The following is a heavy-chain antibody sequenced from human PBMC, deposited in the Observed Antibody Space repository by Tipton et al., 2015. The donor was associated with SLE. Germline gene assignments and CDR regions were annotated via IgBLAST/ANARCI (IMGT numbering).Heavy chain of an antibody. CDR3: TREWRSYDSSGYPSLDDAFDI. J-gene: IGHJ3*02. CDR1: GFTFSSYW. V-gene: IGHV3-74*01. CDR2: IYTDGSRT. D-gene: IGHD3-22*01. Sequence: SLRLSCAASGFTFSSYWMHWVRQAPGKGLVWVSRIYTDGSRTSYADSVKGRFTISRDNAKNSLYLQMNSLRADDTAVYYCTREWRSYDSSGYPSLDDAFDIWGLGTMVTVSS.